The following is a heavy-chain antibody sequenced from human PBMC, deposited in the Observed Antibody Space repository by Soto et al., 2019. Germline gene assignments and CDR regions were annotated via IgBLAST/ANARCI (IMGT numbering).Heavy chain of an antibody. D-gene: IGHD2-2*01. Sequence: PGESLKISCKGSGYSFTSYWIGWVRQMPGKGLEWMGIIYPGDSDTRYSPSFQGQVTISADKSISTAYLQWSSLKASDTAVYYWARQGCSTTSCYAFYYYYMDVWGKGTTVTVSS. V-gene: IGHV5-51*01. CDR3: ARQGCSTTSCYAFYYYYMDV. CDR1: GYSFTSYW. J-gene: IGHJ6*03. CDR2: IYPGDSDT.